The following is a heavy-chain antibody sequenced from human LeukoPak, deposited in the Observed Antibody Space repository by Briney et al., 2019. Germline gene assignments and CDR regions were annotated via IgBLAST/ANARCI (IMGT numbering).Heavy chain of an antibody. Sequence: GGSLRLSCSASGFSFSTDGMSWVRQAPGKGLEWVSGILGLGGASRTYYADSVKGRFTISRDNSKNTLYLQMSSLRAEDTAVYYCARDSGFSGAQRGEFWGQGTLVTVSS. D-gene: IGHD2/OR15-2a*01. CDR2: ILGLGGASRT. V-gene: IGHV3-23*01. J-gene: IGHJ4*02. CDR1: GFSFSTDG. CDR3: ARDSGFSGAQRGEF.